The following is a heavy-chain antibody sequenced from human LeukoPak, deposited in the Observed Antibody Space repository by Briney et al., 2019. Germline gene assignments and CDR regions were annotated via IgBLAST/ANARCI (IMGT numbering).Heavy chain of an antibody. CDR2: IKQDGSEK. V-gene: IGHV3-7*01. D-gene: IGHD1-26*01. J-gene: IGHJ4*02. CDR3: AREGVEWELDY. Sequence: PGGSLRLSCAASGFTFSSYWMSWVRQAPGKGLEWVANIKQDGSEKYYVDSVKGRFTVSRDNAKNSLYLQMNSLRAEDTAVYYCAREGVEWELDYWGQGALVTVSS. CDR1: GFTFSSYW.